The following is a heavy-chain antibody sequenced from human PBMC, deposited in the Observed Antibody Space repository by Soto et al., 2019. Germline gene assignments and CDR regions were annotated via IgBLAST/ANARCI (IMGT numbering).Heavy chain of an antibody. CDR1: GGTFSSYT. Sequence: QVQLVQSGAEVKKPGSSVKVSCKASGGTFSSYTIRWVRQAPGQGLEWMGRIIPILGIANYEQKFQGRVTITADKSTSTAYMELCSLRSADTAVYYCAGYQGVAGGLDYWGQLTPVTVSS. CDR2: IIPILGIA. V-gene: IGHV1-69*02. CDR3: AGYQGVAGGLDY. D-gene: IGHD6-19*01. J-gene: IGHJ4*02.